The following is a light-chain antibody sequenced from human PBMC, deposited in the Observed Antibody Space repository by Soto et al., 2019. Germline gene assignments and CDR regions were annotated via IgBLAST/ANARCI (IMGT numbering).Light chain of an antibody. J-gene: IGLJ2*01. CDR3: SSYTTTSTVL. CDR1: SNDVGAYNY. Sequence: QSVLTQPASLSGSPGQSIAIYCIGTSNDVGAYNYVSWYQQHPGKAPKLLIYDVSGRPSGVSDRFSGSKSGNSASLTISGLQAEDEAAYYCSSYTTTSTVLFGGGTQLTVL. V-gene: IGLV2-14*01. CDR2: DVS.